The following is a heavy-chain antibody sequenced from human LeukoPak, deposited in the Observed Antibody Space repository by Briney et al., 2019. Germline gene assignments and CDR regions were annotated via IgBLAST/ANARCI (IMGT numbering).Heavy chain of an antibody. J-gene: IGHJ4*02. D-gene: IGHD3-9*01. Sequence: SETLSLTCAVYGGSITGYYWSWIRQPPGKGLEWVGEIHYTGATSYNPSLKSRATISIDTSKNQVSLKLSSVTAADTAVYYCARGNILSGYCFDFWGQGAWSPSPQ. CDR2: IHYTGAT. CDR1: GGSITGYY. V-gene: IGHV4-34*01. CDR3: ARGNILSGYCFDF.